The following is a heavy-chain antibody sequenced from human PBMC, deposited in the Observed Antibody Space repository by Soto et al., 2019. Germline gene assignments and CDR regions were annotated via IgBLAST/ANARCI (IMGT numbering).Heavy chain of an antibody. V-gene: IGHV4-39*01. J-gene: IGHJ6*02. Sequence: SETLSLTCTVSGGSISSSSYYWGWIRQPPGKGLEWIGSIYYSGITYYNPSLKSRVTISVDTSKNQFSLKLSSVTAADTAVYYCASSYYYDSSGYPYYYYYGMDVWGQGTTVTVSS. CDR3: ASSYYYDSSGYPYYYYYGMDV. D-gene: IGHD3-22*01. CDR1: GGSISSSSYY. CDR2: IYYSGIT.